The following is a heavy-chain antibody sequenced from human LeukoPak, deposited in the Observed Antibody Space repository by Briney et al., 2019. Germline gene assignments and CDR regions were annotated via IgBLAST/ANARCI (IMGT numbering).Heavy chain of an antibody. V-gene: IGHV3-23*01. CDR3: AKGSAGTTGFDY. CDR1: GFTFRSYA. CDR2: ISGSGGST. Sequence: GGSLRLSCAASGFTFRSYAMSWVRQAPGKGLEWVSAISGSGGSTYYADSVKGRFTISRDNSKNTLYLQMNSLRAEDTAVYYCAKGSAGTTGFDYWGQGTLVTVSS. J-gene: IGHJ4*02. D-gene: IGHD6-19*01.